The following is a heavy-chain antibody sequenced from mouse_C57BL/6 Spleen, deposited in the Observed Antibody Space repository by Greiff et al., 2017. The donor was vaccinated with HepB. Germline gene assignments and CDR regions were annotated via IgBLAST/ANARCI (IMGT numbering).Heavy chain of an antibody. Sequence: EVQRVESGGGLVQPGGSLKLSCAASGFTFSDYYMYWVRQTPEKRLEWVAYISNGGGSTYYPDTVKGRFTISRDNAKNTLYLQMSRLKSEDTAMYYCAREGRGYAMDYWGQGTSVTVSS. CDR2: ISNGGGST. V-gene: IGHV5-12*01. CDR3: AREGRGYAMDY. CDR1: GFTFSDYY. D-gene: IGHD3-3*01. J-gene: IGHJ4*01.